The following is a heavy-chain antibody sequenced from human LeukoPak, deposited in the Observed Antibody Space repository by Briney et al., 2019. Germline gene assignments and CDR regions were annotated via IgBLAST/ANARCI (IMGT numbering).Heavy chain of an antibody. CDR3: ARLGLLWFGDTLDY. Sequence: SETLSLTCTVSGGSISSSSYYWGWIRQPPGKGLEWIGSIYYSGSTYYNPSLKSRVTISVDTSKNQFSLKLSSVTAAGTAVYYCARLGLLWFGDTLDYWGQGTLVTVSS. CDR1: GGSISSSSYY. J-gene: IGHJ4*02. CDR2: IYYSGST. D-gene: IGHD3-10*01. V-gene: IGHV4-39*01.